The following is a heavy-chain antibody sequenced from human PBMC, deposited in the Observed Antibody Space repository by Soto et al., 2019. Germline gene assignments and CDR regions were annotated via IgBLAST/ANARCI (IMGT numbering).Heavy chain of an antibody. J-gene: IGHJ4*02. V-gene: IGHV3-30*18. CDR3: GKSRIRGDWVSSQGDY. CDR1: GFTFSSYG. Sequence: QVQLVESGGGVVQPGRSLRLSCAASGFTFSSYGMHWVRQAPGKGLEWVAVISYDGSNKYYADSVKGRFTISRDNSKNTLYLQMNSLRAEDTAVYYCGKSRIRGDWVSSQGDYWGQGTLVTVSS. CDR2: ISYDGSNK. D-gene: IGHD3-16*01.